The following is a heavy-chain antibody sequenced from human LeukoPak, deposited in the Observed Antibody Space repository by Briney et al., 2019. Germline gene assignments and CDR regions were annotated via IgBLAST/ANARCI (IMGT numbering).Heavy chain of an antibody. CDR1: GYTFTSYG. CDR2: INAGNGNT. CDR3: ARGVLWFGELAEHAFDI. D-gene: IGHD3-10*01. Sequence: ASVKVSCKASGYTFTSYGISWVRQAPGQGLEWVGWINAGNGNTKYSQKFQGRVTITRDTSASTAYMELSSLRSEDTAVYYCARGVLWFGELAEHAFDIWGQGTMVTVSS. J-gene: IGHJ3*02. V-gene: IGHV1-3*01.